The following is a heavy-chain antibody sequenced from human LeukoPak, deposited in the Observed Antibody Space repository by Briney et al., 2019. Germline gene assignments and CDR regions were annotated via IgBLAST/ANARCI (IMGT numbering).Heavy chain of an antibody. V-gene: IGHV3-30-3*01. CDR3: ARDLGEVAYCSGGTCPFDY. CDR2: ISYDGSNK. D-gene: IGHD2-15*01. CDR1: GFTFTGYA. Sequence: GRSLRLSCAASGFTFTGYATHWVRQAPGEGLEWVAVISYDGSNKYYADSVKGRFTVSRDNSKNTLYLQMNSLRAEDTAVYYCARDLGEVAYCSGGTCPFDYWGQGTLVTVSS. J-gene: IGHJ4*02.